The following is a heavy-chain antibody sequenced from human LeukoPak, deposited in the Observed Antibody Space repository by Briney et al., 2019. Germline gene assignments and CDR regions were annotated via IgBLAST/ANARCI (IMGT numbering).Heavy chain of an antibody. Sequence: ASVKVSCKASGYTFTSYSISWVRQAPGQGLEWMGWISAYNGNTNYAQKLQGRVTMTTDTSTSTAYMELRSLRSDDTAVYYCARDHNPVVVVPAAILEIEYWGQGTLVTVSS. CDR3: ARDHNPVVVVPAAILEIEY. V-gene: IGHV1-18*01. J-gene: IGHJ4*02. CDR2: ISAYNGNT. D-gene: IGHD2-2*01. CDR1: GYTFTSYS.